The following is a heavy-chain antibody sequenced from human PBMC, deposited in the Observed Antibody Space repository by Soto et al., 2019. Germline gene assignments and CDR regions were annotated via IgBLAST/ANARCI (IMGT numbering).Heavy chain of an antibody. J-gene: IGHJ4*02. CDR3: TSGPGLAYCGGDCYHDY. CDR2: IKSKTDGGTT. Sequence: GGSLRLSCAASGFTFSNAWMSWVRQAPGKGLEWVGRIKSKTDGGTTDYAAPVKGRFTISRDDSKNTLYLQMNSLKTEDTAVYYCTSGPGLAYCGGDCYHDYWGQGTLVTVSS. CDR1: GFTFSNAW. D-gene: IGHD2-21*02. V-gene: IGHV3-15*01.